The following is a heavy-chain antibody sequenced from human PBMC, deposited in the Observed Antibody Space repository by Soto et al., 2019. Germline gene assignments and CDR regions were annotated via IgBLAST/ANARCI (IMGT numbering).Heavy chain of an antibody. CDR3: ARGHDPAPYYFDY. V-gene: IGHV4-34*01. Sequence: SETLSLTCAVYGGSFSGYYWSWIRQPPGKGLEWIGEINHSGSTNYNPSLKSRVTISVDTSKNQFSLKLSSVTAADTAVYYCARGHDPAPYYFDYWGQGTLVTVSS. CDR2: INHSGST. D-gene: IGHD1-1*01. CDR1: GGSFSGYY. J-gene: IGHJ4*02.